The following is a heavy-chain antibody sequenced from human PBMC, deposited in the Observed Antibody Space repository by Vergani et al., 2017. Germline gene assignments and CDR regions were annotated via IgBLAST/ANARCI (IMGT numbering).Heavy chain of an antibody. CDR2: MNPANGET. D-gene: IGHD5-12*01. Sequence: QVQLVQSGSEVKRPGASVKVSCKASGYTFTSYQVGWVRLAPGQGLQWMGWMNPANGETGSAQKFQGRVTITTDTSMTTVYLELNSLTSEDAAVYFCAGVGLSGYDWFDYWGQGTRVTVSS. CDR1: GYTFTSYQ. CDR3: AGVGLSGYDWFDY. J-gene: IGHJ4*02. V-gene: IGHV1-8*03.